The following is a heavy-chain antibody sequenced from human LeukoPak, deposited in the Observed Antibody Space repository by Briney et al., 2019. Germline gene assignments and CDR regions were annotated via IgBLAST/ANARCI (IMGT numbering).Heavy chain of an antibody. CDR1: GFTFSSYG. CDR2: IWYDGSNK. D-gene: IGHD2-2*02. J-gene: IGHJ4*02. CDR3: ARGGPGYCSSTSCFTYGDY. Sequence: GRSLRLSCAASGFTFSSYGMHWVRQAPGKGLEWVAVIWYDGSNKYYADSVKGRLTISRDNSKNTLYLQMNSLRAEDTAVYYCARGGPGYCSSTSCFTYGDYWGQGTLVTVSS. V-gene: IGHV3-33*01.